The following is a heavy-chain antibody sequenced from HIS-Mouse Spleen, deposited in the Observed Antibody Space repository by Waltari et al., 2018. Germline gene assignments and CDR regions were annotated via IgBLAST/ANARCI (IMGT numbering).Heavy chain of an antibody. V-gene: IGHV4-39*07. CDR1: GGSISSSSYY. CDR3: AREIPYSSSWYDWYFDL. CDR2: IYYCGSP. Sequence: QLQLQESGPGLVKPSETLSLTCTVSGGSISSSSYYWGWIRQPPGKGLEWIGSIYYCGSPYYNPSLKSRVTISVDTSKNQFSLKLSSVTAADTAVYYCAREIPYSSSWYDWYFDLWGRGTLVTVSS. D-gene: IGHD6-13*01. J-gene: IGHJ2*01.